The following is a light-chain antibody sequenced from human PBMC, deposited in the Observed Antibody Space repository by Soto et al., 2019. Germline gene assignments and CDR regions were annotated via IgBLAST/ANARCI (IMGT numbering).Light chain of an antibody. CDR2: HAP. CDR3: HQYDTYS. Sequence: DVQMTQSPSTRPSFVGDRVTITCRASQNIGDWLACYRQKPGTAPKLLIYHAPPLVSGVPSRFSGSGSGTEFTLTISSLQPDDFATNFCHQYDTYSFGQGTKVDIK. V-gene: IGKV1-5*01. CDR1: QNIGDW. J-gene: IGKJ1*01.